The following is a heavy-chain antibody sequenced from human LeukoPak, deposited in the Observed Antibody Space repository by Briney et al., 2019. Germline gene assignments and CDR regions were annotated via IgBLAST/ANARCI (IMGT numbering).Heavy chain of an antibody. CDR2: INGSSSDT. CDR3: ARRGTTYCTVDSCHPNWFDP. D-gene: IGHD2-15*01. J-gene: IGHJ5*02. Sequence: GGSLRLSCAASGFTFSDYYMTWIRQAPGRGLEWISYINGSSSDTKYADSVKDRFTISRDNAKNSVYLLMNSLRAEDTAVYYCARRGTTYCTVDSCHPNWFDPWGQGTLVTVSS. V-gene: IGHV3-11*03. CDR1: GFTFSDYY.